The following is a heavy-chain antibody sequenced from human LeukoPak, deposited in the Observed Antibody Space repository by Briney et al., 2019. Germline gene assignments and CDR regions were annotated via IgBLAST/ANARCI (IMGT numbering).Heavy chain of an antibody. D-gene: IGHD2-2*01. CDR2: INHSGST. V-gene: IGHV4-34*01. J-gene: IGHJ5*02. CDR3: ARHSRSRSSTSCLFDP. CDR1: GGSSSGYY. Sequence: PSETLSLTCAVYGGSSSGYYWSWIRQPPGKGLEWIGEINHSGSTNYNPSLKSRVTISVDTSKNQFSLKLSSVTAADTAVYYCARHSRSRSSTSCLFDPWGQGTLVTVSS.